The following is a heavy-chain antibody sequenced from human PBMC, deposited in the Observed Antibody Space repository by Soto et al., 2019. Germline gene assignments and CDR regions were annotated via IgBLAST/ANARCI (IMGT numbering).Heavy chain of an antibody. V-gene: IGHV3-23*01. D-gene: IGHD6-6*01. CDR2: ISSSGGST. CDR3: AKRIEYSSSLLLP. J-gene: IGHJ5*02. Sequence: GGSVRLSCAASGFTFSSYSMNWVRQAPGKGLEWVSSISSSGGSTYYADSVKGRFTISRDNSKNTLFLQMNSLRAEDTAVYYCAKRIEYSSSLLLPWGQGTLVTVSS. CDR1: GFTFSSYS.